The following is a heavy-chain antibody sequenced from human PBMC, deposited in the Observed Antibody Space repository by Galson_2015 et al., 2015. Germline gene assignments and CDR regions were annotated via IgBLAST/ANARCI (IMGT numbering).Heavy chain of an antibody. D-gene: IGHD4-23*01. CDR2: ISFDGITS. CDR3: AKTTVAAGSSWYMDA. V-gene: IGHV3-30-3*02. Sequence: SLRLSCAASGFSFSAYALHWVRQAPGRGLEWVALISFDGITSFYADSVKGRFTVSRDNAKNSLFLQMNSLRAEDTALYYCAKTTVAAGSSWYMDAWGKGTTVTVSS. J-gene: IGHJ6*03. CDR1: GFSFSAYA.